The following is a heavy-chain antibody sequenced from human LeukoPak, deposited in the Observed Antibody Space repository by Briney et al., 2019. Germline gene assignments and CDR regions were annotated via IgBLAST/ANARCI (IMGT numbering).Heavy chain of an antibody. J-gene: IGHJ6*03. Sequence: GGSLRLSCAASGFTFTTYWMSWVRQAPGKGLEWVANIKQDGTEKYYVDSVKGRFTISRDNAKNSPYLQMNSLRAEDTAVYYCARDYYYMDVWGKGTTVTISS. CDR2: IKQDGTEK. CDR1: GFTFTTYW. V-gene: IGHV3-7*01. CDR3: ARDYYYMDV.